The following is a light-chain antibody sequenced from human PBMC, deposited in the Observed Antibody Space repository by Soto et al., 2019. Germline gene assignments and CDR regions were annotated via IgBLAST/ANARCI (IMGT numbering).Light chain of an antibody. CDR1: QSVARS. CDR3: QQRTHGLT. CDR2: DAS. V-gene: IGKV3-11*01. Sequence: EIVLTQSPATLSLSPGERATLSCRASQSVARSLAWYQQKPGQPPRLLIYDASNRAAGIPARYSGSGSGTDFTLTISRLAPDDFAVYYCQQRTHGLTFGGWTKGEI. J-gene: IGKJ4*01.